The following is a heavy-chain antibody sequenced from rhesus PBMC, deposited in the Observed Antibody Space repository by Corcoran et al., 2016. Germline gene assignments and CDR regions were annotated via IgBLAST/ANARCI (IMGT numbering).Heavy chain of an antibody. CDR1: GFTCRDPY. CDR3: ADQYSNTPFDY. J-gene: IGHJ4*01. CDR2: ISYTGGST. V-gene: IGHV3-59*01. D-gene: IGHD4-23*01. Sequence: EVQLVESGGGLAKAGGSLRLSCGASGFTCRDPYMQGVRPAYGKGLEWVSGISYTGGSTWYADSVKGRFTISRENAKNTLYLQMDSLRAEDTAVYYCADQYSNTPFDYWGQGVLVTVSS.